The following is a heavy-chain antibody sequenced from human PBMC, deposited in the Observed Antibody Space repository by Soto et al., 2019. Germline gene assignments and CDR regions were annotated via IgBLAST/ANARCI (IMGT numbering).Heavy chain of an antibody. V-gene: IGHV4-61*01. J-gene: IGHJ4*02. CDR1: GGSVSSGSYF. CDR2: IYYSGST. Sequence: KTSETLSLTCTVSGGSVSSGSYFWSWIRQPPGKGLDWIGSIYYSGSTNYNPSLKSRVTMSVDTPKNQFSLKLSSVTAADTAVYYCARDGVYCSSTSCSFDYWGQGTLVTVSS. D-gene: IGHD2-2*01. CDR3: ARDGVYCSSTSCSFDY.